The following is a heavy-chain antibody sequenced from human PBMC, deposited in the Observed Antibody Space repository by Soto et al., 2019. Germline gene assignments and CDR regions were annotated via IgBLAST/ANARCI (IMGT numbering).Heavy chain of an antibody. Sequence: EVQLVESGGDLVQPGGSLRLSCADSRFTFSGYWMYWVHQAPGKGLEWVANIKEDGSEKNYVDSVRGRFTISRDNAKNSLYLQMNSLRAEDTAVYYCARGARIWGQGTMVTVS. CDR2: IKEDGSEK. CDR1: RFTFSGYW. V-gene: IGHV3-7*01. CDR3: ARGARI. J-gene: IGHJ3*02.